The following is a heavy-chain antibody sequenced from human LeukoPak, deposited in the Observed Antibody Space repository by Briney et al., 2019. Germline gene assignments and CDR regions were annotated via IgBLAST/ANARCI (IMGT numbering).Heavy chain of an antibody. CDR2: IRGSGGST. V-gene: IGHV3-23*01. Sequence: GESLRLSCAASGFTFSSYAMSWVRQAPGKGLEWVSSIRGSGGSTYYADSVKGRFTISRDNSKNTLYLQMNSLRAEDTAVYYCAKDLNSYGCYYYGMDVWGQGTTVTVSS. CDR3: AKDLNSYGCYYYGMDV. CDR1: GFTFSSYA. D-gene: IGHD5-18*01. J-gene: IGHJ6*02.